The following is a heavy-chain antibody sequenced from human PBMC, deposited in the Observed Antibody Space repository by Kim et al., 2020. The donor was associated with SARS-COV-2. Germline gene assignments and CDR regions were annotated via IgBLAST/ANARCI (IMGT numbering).Heavy chain of an antibody. Sequence: SETLSLTCTVSGGSISSYYWSWIRQPPGKGLEWIGYIYYSGSTNYNPSLKSRVTISVDTSKNQFSLKLSSVTAADTAVYYCASGRDANYYDSSGYASGGFNSEFQRWGQSTLVNVSS. J-gene: IGHJ1*01. CDR1: GGSISSYY. CDR3: ASGRDANYYDSSGYASGGFNSEFQR. D-gene: IGHD3-22*01. CDR2: IYYSGST. V-gene: IGHV4-59*08.